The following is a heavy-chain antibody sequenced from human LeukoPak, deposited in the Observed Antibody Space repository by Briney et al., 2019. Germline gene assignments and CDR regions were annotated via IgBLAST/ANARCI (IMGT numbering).Heavy chain of an antibody. CDR1: GGSFSGYY. J-gene: IGHJ4*02. CDR3: ARAPLVVPAGNLTYFDY. D-gene: IGHD2-2*01. Sequence: SETLSLTCAVYGGSFSGYYWSWIRQPPGKGLEWIGEINHSGSTNYNPSLKSRVTISVDKSKNQFSLKLSPVTAADTAGYYCARAPLVVPAGNLTYFDYCGQGTLATVSS. CDR2: INHSGST. V-gene: IGHV4-34*01.